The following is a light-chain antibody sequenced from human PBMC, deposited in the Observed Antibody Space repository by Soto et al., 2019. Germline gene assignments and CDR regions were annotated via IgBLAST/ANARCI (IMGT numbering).Light chain of an antibody. CDR2: DVS. V-gene: IGLV2-14*03. Sequence: QSVLTQPASVSGSPGQSVTISCAGTSSDVGGYNFVSWYQQHPGKAPQLMIYDVSSRPSGVSNRFSGSKSGNTASLTISGLQAEGEADYYCSSYTSSYTYVFGTGTKVTV. CDR3: SSYTSSYTYV. J-gene: IGLJ1*01. CDR1: SSDVGGYNF.